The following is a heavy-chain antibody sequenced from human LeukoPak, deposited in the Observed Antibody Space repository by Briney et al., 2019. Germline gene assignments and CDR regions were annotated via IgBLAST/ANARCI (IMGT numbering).Heavy chain of an antibody. Sequence: ASVKVSCKASGYTFTGYYMHWVRQAPGQGLGWMGWINPNSGGTNYAQKFQGRVTMTRDTSISTAYMELSRLRSDDTAVYYCARGQKQLWPPIDYWGQGTLVTVSS. J-gene: IGHJ4*02. CDR2: INPNSGGT. CDR3: ARGQKQLWPPIDY. V-gene: IGHV1-2*02. D-gene: IGHD5-18*01. CDR1: GYTFTGYY.